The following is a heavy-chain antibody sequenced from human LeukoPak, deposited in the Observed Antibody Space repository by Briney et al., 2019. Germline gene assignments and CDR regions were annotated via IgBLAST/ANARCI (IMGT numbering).Heavy chain of an antibody. Sequence: SETLSLTCAVYGGSFSGYYWSWIRQPPGKGLEWIGEINHSGSTYYNPSLKSRVTISVDTSKNQFSLKLSSVTAADTAVYYCASFSSGWYRGDYWGQGTLVTVSS. CDR2: INHSGST. CDR3: ASFSSGWYRGDY. V-gene: IGHV4-34*01. J-gene: IGHJ4*02. CDR1: GGSFSGYY. D-gene: IGHD6-19*01.